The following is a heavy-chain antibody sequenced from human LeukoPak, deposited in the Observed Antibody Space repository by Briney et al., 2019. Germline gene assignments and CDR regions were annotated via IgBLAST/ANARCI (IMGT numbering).Heavy chain of an antibody. V-gene: IGHV3-23*01. Sequence: SGGSLRLPCVASEFTFSNYAMSWVRQAPGKGLEWLSGISNDGGRTYYADSVRGRFTISRDKFNNTLYLQMNSLRVEDTAVYYCAKDQSRWTPTPFSPEGYFDQWGQGVLVTVSS. CDR3: AKDQSRWTPTPFSPEGYFDQ. J-gene: IGHJ4*02. D-gene: IGHD1-14*01. CDR1: EFTFSNYA. CDR2: ISNDGGRT.